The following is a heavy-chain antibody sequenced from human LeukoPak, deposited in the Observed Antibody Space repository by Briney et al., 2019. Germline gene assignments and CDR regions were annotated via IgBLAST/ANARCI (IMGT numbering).Heavy chain of an antibody. V-gene: IGHV3-48*03. D-gene: IGHD6-6*01. Sequence: GGALRLFCAASGFTLSTYEMNWVRQAPGKGGEWVSYISISGTTIYYADSVNGRFTISRDNAKNSLYLQMNSLRVEDMAVYYCAREGLWGAARDAFDIWGQGTMVTVSS. CDR3: AREGLWGAARDAFDI. CDR2: ISISGTTI. CDR1: GFTLSTYE. J-gene: IGHJ3*02.